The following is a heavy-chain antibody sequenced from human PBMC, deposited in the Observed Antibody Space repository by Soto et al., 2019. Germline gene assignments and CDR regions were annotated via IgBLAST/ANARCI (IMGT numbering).Heavy chain of an antibody. CDR1: GFTFSSYA. Sequence: GGSLRLSCAASGFTFSSYAMSWVRQAPGKGLEWVSAISGSGGSTYYADSVKGRFTISRDNSKNTLYLQMNSLRAEDTAVYYCAKKAKGGDYSIKKPAPFDPWGQGTLVTVSS. J-gene: IGHJ5*02. CDR3: AKKAKGGDYSIKKPAPFDP. D-gene: IGHD4-4*01. V-gene: IGHV3-23*01. CDR2: ISGSGGST.